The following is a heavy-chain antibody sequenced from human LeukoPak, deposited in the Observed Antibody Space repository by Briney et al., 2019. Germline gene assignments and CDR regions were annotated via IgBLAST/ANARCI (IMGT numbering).Heavy chain of an antibody. CDR1: GGSVTTYY. D-gene: IGHD1-26*01. Sequence: SETLSLTCTVSGGSVTTYYWSWIRQPAGKGLEWIGRMYSSGSTNYNPSLKSRVTISVDTSKNQFSLKLSSVTAADTAVYYCASQGIVGATLRYWGQGTLVTVSS. V-gene: IGHV4-4*07. CDR3: ASQGIVGATLRY. CDR2: MYSSGST. J-gene: IGHJ4*02.